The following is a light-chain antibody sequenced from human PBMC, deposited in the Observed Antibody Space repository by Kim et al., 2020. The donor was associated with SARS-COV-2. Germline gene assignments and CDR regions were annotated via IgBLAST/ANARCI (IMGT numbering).Light chain of an antibody. CDR2: KIS. Sequence: PASISCRSSPSHEYSNGNTDLNWFQQRPGQSPRRLIYKISSRHSGVPDRFSGRGSGTDFTLTISRVEAEDVGVYYCMQGSHRPPTFGGGTKVDIK. J-gene: IGKJ4*01. CDR3: MQGSHRPPT. V-gene: IGKV2-30*01. CDR1: PSHEYSNGNTD.